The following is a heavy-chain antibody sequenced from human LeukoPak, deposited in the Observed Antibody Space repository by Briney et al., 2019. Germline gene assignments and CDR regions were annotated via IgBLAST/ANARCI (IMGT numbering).Heavy chain of an antibody. D-gene: IGHD3-3*01. Sequence: PGGSLRLSCAASGFTFSSSAMTWVRQAPGKGLEWVSSISSSSSYIYYADSVKGRFTISRDNAKNSLYLQMNSLRAEDTAVYYCARDERYYDFWSGYPTPNWFDPWGQGTLVTVSS. J-gene: IGHJ5*02. V-gene: IGHV3-21*01. CDR3: ARDERYYDFWSGYPTPNWFDP. CDR2: ISSSSSYI. CDR1: GFTFSSSA.